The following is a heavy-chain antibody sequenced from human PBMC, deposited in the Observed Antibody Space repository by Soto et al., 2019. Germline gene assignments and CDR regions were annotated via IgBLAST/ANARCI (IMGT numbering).Heavy chain of an antibody. CDR1: GGSFSGYY. Sequence: QVQLQQWGAGLLKPSETLSLTCAVYGGSFSGYYWSWIRQPPGKGLEWIGEINHSGSTNYNPSLKRRVTISVDTSKNQFSLKLSSVTAAGTAGYYCARGGGTGLAIWGQGTMVTVSS. CDR3: ARGGGTGLAI. CDR2: INHSGST. D-gene: IGHD3-10*01. V-gene: IGHV4-34*01. J-gene: IGHJ3*02.